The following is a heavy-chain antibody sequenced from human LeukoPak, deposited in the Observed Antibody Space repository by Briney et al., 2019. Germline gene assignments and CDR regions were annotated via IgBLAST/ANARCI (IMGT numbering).Heavy chain of an antibody. V-gene: IGHV4-4*07. D-gene: IGHD3-3*01. Sequence: SETLSLTCTVSGGSISSYYWSWIRQPAGKGLEWIGRIYTSGSTNYNPSLKSRVTISVDTSKNQFSLKLSSVTAADTAVYYCARETYYDFWSGYYSWGWFDPWGQGTLVTVSS. CDR2: IYTSGST. CDR1: GGSISSYY. CDR3: ARETYYDFWSGYYSWGWFDP. J-gene: IGHJ5*02.